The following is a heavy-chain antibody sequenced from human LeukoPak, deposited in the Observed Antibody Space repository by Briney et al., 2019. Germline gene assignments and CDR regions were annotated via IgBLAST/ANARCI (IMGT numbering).Heavy chain of an antibody. D-gene: IGHD3-10*01. CDR1: GYSFTSYW. CDR2: IYPGDSDT. CDR3: ARGLWFGEPYYYYGMDV. J-gene: IGHJ6*02. V-gene: IGHV5-51*01. Sequence: GESLKISCKGSGYSFTSYWIGWVRQMPGKGLEWMGIIYPGDSDTRYSPSFQGQVTISADKSISTAYLQWSSLKASGTAMYYCARGLWFGEPYYYYGMDVWGQGTTVTVSS.